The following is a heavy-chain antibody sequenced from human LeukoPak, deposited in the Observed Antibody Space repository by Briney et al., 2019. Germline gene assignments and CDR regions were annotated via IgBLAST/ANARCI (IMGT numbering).Heavy chain of an antibody. CDR1: GGSISSGSYY. D-gene: IGHD6-13*01. V-gene: IGHV4-61*02. CDR2: IYTSGST. J-gene: IGHJ6*03. CDR3: ATVSDSSSWNYYYYMDV. Sequence: SETLSLTCTVSGGSISSGSYYWSWIRQPAGTGLEWIGRIYTSGSTNYNPSLKSRVTISVDTSKNQFSLKLSSVTAADTAVYYCATVSDSSSWNYYYYMDVWGKGTTVTISS.